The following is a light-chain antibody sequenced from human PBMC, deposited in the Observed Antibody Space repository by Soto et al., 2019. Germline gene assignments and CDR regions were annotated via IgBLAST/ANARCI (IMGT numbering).Light chain of an antibody. CDR2: VTSDGSH. J-gene: IGLJ3*02. V-gene: IGLV4-69*01. CDR3: QAWGTGGV. Sequence: QLVLTQSPSASASPGASVKLTCTLSSGHRDYAIAWHQQQPEKGPRYLMKVTSDGSHTKGDGTPDRFSGSSSGADRYLTIASLRSDDEADYYCQAWGTGGVFGGGTKLTVL. CDR1: SGHRDYA.